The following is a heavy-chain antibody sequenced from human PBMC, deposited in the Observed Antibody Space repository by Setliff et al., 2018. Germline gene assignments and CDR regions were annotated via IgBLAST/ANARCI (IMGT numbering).Heavy chain of an antibody. D-gene: IGHD2-2*01. V-gene: IGHV3-33*08. Sequence: PGGSLRLSCAASGFTFSNYRMHWVRQAPGKGLEWVAVIWHDGGNKYHADSVKGRFTISRDNSKNTLHLQMNSLRPEDTAVYYCARGIVVVPAALDVWGKGTTVTVS. CDR3: ARGIVVVPAALDV. J-gene: IGHJ6*03. CDR1: GFTFSNYR. CDR2: IWHDGGNK.